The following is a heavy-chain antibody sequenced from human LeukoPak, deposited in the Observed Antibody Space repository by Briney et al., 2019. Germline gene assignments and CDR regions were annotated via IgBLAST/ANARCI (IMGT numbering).Heavy chain of an antibody. CDR1: GGSISSYY. V-gene: IGHV4-59*01. D-gene: IGHD5-18*01. Sequence: SETLSLTCTVSGGSISSYYWGWIRQPPGKGLEWIGYIYYSGSTNYNPSLKSRVTISVDTSKNQFSLKLSSVTAADTAVYYCARARVYSYGLSYPKLFDYWGQGTLVTVSS. CDR3: ARARVYSYGLSYPKLFDY. CDR2: IYYSGST. J-gene: IGHJ4*02.